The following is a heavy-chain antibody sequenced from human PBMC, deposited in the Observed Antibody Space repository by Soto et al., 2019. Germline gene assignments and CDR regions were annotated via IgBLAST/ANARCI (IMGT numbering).Heavy chain of an antibody. CDR2: IWYDASNK. D-gene: IGHD1-1*01. CDR1: GFSFSSHG. J-gene: IGHJ4*02. CDR3: EREGWNEERQDLDF. V-gene: IGHV3-33*01. Sequence: PGGSLRLSCAASGFSFSSHGMHWVRQAPGKGLEWVAGIWYDASNKYYLDSVKGRFTISRDNSKNTLYLQMNSLRAEDTAVYLCEREGWNEERQDLDFWGQGTLVTVSS.